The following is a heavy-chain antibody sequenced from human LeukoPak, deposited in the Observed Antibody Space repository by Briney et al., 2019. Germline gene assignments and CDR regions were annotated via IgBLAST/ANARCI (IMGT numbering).Heavy chain of an antibody. Sequence: GASVKVSCKASGYTFTSYAMHWVRQAPGQRLEWMGWINAGNGNTKYFQKFQGRVTITRDTSASTAYMELSSLRSEDTAVYYCARDIGSGCSYWGQGTLVTVSS. J-gene: IGHJ4*02. CDR2: INAGNGNT. CDR1: GYTFTSYA. V-gene: IGHV1-3*01. D-gene: IGHD6-19*01. CDR3: ARDIGSGCSY.